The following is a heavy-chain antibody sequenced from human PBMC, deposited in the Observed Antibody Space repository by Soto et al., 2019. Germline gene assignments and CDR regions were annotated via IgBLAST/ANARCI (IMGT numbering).Heavy chain of an antibody. Sequence: ASVKVSCKASVYTFTSYDINWVRQATGQGLEWMGWMNPNSGNTGYAQKFQGRVTMTRNTSISTAYMELSSLRSEDTAVYYCARMRAMVIYYYYYMDVWGKGTTVTVSS. V-gene: IGHV1-8*01. CDR2: MNPNSGNT. J-gene: IGHJ6*03. D-gene: IGHD5-18*01. CDR3: ARMRAMVIYYYYYMDV. CDR1: VYTFTSYD.